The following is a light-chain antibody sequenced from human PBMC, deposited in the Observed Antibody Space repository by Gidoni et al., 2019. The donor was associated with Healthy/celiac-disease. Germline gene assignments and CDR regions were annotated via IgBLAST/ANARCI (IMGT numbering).Light chain of an antibody. V-gene: IGKV4-1*01. CDR2: WAS. CDR3: QQYYSTLWT. Sequence: DIVMTQSPDSLAVSLGERATINCKSSQSVLYSSNNKNYLAWYQQKPGQPPKLLIYWASTRESGVPDRFGGSGSETDFTLTISSLQAEAVSVYYCQQYYSTLWTFGQGTKVEIK. CDR1: QSVLYSSNNKNY. J-gene: IGKJ1*01.